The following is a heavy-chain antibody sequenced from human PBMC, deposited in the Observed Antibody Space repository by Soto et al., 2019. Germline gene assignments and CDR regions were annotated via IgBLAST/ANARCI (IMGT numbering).Heavy chain of an antibody. J-gene: IGHJ6*03. V-gene: IGHV1-46*03. CDR1: GYTFTSYY. CDR2: INPSGGST. D-gene: IGHD4-17*01. CDR3: ARDSSTVTVYYYYYMDV. Sequence: EASVKVSCKASGYTFTSYYMHWVRQAPGQGLEWMGIINPSGGSTSYAQKFQGRVTMTRDTSTSTVYMELSSLRSEDTAVYYCARDSSTVTVYYYYYMDVWGKGTTVTVSS.